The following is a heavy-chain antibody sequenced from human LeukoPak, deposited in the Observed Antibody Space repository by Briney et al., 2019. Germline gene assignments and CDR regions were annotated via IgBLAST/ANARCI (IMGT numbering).Heavy chain of an antibody. CDR2: IGPKGFGGPT. CDR1: GFSFGDHS. D-gene: IGHD4-17*01. Sequence: PGGSLRLSCTTSGFSFGDHSMSWVRQAPGKGLEWVGFIGPKGFGGPTEYAASVKGRFTISRDDSKSIAYLQMNSLKIEDTAVYYCTTIHCGDYGEDSFDIWGQGTMVTVSS. J-gene: IGHJ3*02. CDR3: TTIHCGDYGEDSFDI. V-gene: IGHV3-49*04.